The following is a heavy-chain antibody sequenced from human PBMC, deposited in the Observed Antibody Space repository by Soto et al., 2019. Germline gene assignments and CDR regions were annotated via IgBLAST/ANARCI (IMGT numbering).Heavy chain of an antibody. CDR3: AGPPERTRIYSYSGMDA. CDR2: IIPIFGTA. J-gene: IGHJ6*02. V-gene: IGHV1-69*12. Sequence: QVQLVQSGAEVKKPGSSVKVSCKASGGTFSSYAISWVRQAPGQGLEWMGGIIPIFGTANYAQKCQGRVTITADESTSTAYMELSILRSEDTAVYYCAGPPERTRIYSYSGMDAGAQGTTVPVS. D-gene: IGHD1-1*01. CDR1: GGTFSSYA.